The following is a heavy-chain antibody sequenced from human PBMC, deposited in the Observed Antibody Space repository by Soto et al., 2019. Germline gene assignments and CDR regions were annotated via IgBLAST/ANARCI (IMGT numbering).Heavy chain of an antibody. CDR3: AREISARGYTSGDYYNYYGMDV. CDR2: IIPIFGTS. V-gene: IGHV1-69*13. Sequence: GASVKVSCKVSGGTFSDYAFSWVRQAPGQGLEWMGRIIPIFGTSNYAQNFQGRVTITADESTSTAYMELSSLRFEDTAVYFCAREISARGYTSGDYYNYYGMDVWGQGTTVTAP. D-gene: IGHD5-18*01. J-gene: IGHJ6*02. CDR1: GGTFSDYA.